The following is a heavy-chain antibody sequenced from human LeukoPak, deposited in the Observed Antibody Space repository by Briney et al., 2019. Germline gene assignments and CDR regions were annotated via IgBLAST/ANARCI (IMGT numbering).Heavy chain of an antibody. CDR3: ARQSFRVTGLIQEFDY. Sequence: SETLSLTCTVSGGSISSSSYYWGWIRQPPGKGLEWIGSIYYSGSTNYNPSLKSRVTISVDTSKNQFSLKLSSVTAADTAVYYCARQSFRVTGLIQEFDYWGQGTLVTVSS. CDR1: GGSISSSSYY. CDR2: IYYSGST. D-gene: IGHD7-27*01. J-gene: IGHJ4*02. V-gene: IGHV4-39*01.